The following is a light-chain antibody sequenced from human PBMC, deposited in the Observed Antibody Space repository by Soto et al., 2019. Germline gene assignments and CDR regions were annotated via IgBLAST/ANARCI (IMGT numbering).Light chain of an antibody. CDR1: QDISNY. V-gene: IGKV1-39*01. Sequence: DIQMTQSPSSLSASVGDRVTITCQASQDISNYLNWYQQKPGKAPKLLIYAASSLQSGVPSRFSGSGSGTDFTLTISSLQPEDFATYYCQQSYSTRITFGQGTRLEI. CDR3: QQSYSTRIT. CDR2: AAS. J-gene: IGKJ5*01.